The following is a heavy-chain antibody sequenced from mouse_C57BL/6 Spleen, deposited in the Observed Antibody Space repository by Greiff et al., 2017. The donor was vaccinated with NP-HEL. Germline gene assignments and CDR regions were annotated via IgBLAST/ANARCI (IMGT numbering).Heavy chain of an antibody. D-gene: IGHD4-1*01. J-gene: IGHJ3*01. CDR1: GFAFSSSW. CDR3: ARSGGGFAY. Sequence: VMLVESGPELVKPGASVKISCKASGFAFSSSWMNWVKQRPGKGLEWIGRIYPGDGDTDYNGKFKGKATLTADKSSSTAYMQLSSLASEDSAVCFSARSGGGFAYWGQGTLVTVST. V-gene: IGHV1-82*01. CDR2: IYPGDGDT.